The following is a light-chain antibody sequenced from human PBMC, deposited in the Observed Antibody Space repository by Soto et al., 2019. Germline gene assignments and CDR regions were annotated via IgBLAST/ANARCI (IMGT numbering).Light chain of an antibody. CDR3: QQKYNTPRT. V-gene: IGKV1-39*01. Sequence: DIQMTQSPSSLSASVGGSVTITCRASQNISNYLNWYQHKQGKXXKXXIYAASTLESGVPSRFSGSGSGTDLTITISRLKPEHFATYEGQQKYNTPRTFGQGTKVDIK. CDR1: QNISNY. J-gene: IGKJ1*01. CDR2: AAS.